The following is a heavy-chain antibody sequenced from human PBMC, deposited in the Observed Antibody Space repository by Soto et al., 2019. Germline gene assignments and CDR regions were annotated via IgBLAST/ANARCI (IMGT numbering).Heavy chain of an antibody. D-gene: IGHD6-19*01. V-gene: IGHV4-31*03. CDR2: IYYSGST. CDR1: GGSISSGGYY. CDR3: ARDRGGYSSGWYGLEV. Sequence: SETLSLTCSVSGGSISSGGYYWSWIRQHPGKGLEWIGYIYYSGSTYYNPSLESRITILVDTSKNQFSLKLSSVTAADTAVYYCARDRGGYSSGWYGLEVWGQGTMV. J-gene: IGHJ6*01.